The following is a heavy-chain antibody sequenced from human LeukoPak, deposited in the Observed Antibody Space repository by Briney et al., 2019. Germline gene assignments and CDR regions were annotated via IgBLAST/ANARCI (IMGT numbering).Heavy chain of an antibody. CDR1: GFTLSSYW. Sequence: GGSLRLSCAASGFTLSSYWMHWVRQAPGKGLVWVSRINNDGSSTNYADSVKGRFTISRDNAKNSLYLQMNSLRTEDTAVYYCARGDKQLVFNRNKGGFDPWGQGTLVTVSS. J-gene: IGHJ5*02. V-gene: IGHV3-74*01. D-gene: IGHD6-13*01. CDR3: ARGDKQLVFNRNKGGFDP. CDR2: INNDGSST.